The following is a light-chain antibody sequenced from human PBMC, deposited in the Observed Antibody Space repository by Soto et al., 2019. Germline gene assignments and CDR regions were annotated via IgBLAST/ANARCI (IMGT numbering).Light chain of an antibody. J-gene: IGKJ1*01. V-gene: IGKV3-20*01. CDR2: GAS. CDR3: QQYGSSPTWT. CDR1: QSVSSSY. Sequence: DIVLTQSPGTLSLSPGERATLSCRASQSVSSSYLAWYQQKPGQAHRLLIYGASSRATGIPDRFSGSGSGTDFTLTISRLEPEDFAVYYCQQYGSSPTWTFGQGTKVDIK.